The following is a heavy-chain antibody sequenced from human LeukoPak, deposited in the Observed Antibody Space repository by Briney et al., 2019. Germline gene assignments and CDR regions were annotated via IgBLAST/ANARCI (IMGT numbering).Heavy chain of an antibody. CDR2: INNDGTGT. CDR3: ARDQSGTTLDY. V-gene: IGHV3-74*01. J-gene: IGHJ4*02. D-gene: IGHD1-1*01. Sequence: GGSLRLSCAASGFTLSGYWMHWVRQAPGKGLVWVSRINNDGTGTIYADSVKGRFTISRDNAKNTLYLQINSLRAEDTAVYYCARDQSGTTLDYWGQGTLVTVSS. CDR1: GFTLSGYW.